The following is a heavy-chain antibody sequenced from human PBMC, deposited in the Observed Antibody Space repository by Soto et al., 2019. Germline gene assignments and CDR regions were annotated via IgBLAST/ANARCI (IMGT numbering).Heavy chain of an antibody. Sequence: SGPTLANPTQTLTLTCTFSGFSLSTSGMCVSWIRQPPGKALEWLALIDWDDDKYYSTSLKTRLTISKDTSKNQVVLTMTNMDPVDTATYYCARYCSSTSCYGPGMDVWAKGPRSPSP. J-gene: IGHJ6*02. CDR2: IDWDDDK. D-gene: IGHD2-2*01. CDR3: ARYCSSTSCYGPGMDV. V-gene: IGHV2-70*01. CDR1: GFSLSTSGMC.